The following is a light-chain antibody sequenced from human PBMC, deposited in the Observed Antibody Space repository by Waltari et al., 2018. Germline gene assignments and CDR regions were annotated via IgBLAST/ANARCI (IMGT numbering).Light chain of an antibody. Sequence: QSVLTQPPSASGTPGHRVTISCSGSSSNIGSHTVNWYQQLPGTAPKLLISSNNQRPTGGPDRFAGSKSGPSGSLAISGLQSEDEADYYCAAWDGSLNGYGFGTGTKVTVL. J-gene: IGLJ1*01. V-gene: IGLV1-44*01. CDR3: AAWDGSLNGYG. CDR1: SSNIGSHT. CDR2: SNN.